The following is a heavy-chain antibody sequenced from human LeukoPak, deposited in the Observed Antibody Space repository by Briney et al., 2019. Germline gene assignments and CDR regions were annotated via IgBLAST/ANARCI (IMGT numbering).Heavy chain of an antibody. CDR3: ARGLGYCSSTSCYGRYFDL. CDR2: INWNGGST. CDR1: GFTFSSYW. D-gene: IGHD2-2*01. V-gene: IGHV3-20*01. J-gene: IGHJ2*01. Sequence: GGSLRLSCAASGFTFSSYWMSWVRQAPGKGLEWVSGINWNGGSTGYADSVKGRFTISRDNAKNSLYLQMNSLRAEDTALYHCARGLGYCSSTSCYGRYFDLWGRGTLVTVSS.